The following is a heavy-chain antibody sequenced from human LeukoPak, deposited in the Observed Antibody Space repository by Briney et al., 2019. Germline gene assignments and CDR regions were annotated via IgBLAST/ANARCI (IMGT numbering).Heavy chain of an antibody. V-gene: IGHV1-18*01. CDR2: ISAYNGNT. CDR1: GYTFTSYG. CDR3: ARSRPYDFWSGYNLDY. J-gene: IGHJ4*02. D-gene: IGHD3-3*01. Sequence: ASVKVSCKASGYTFTSYGISWVRQAPGQGLEWMGWISAYNGNTNYARKLQGRVTMTTDTSTSTAYMELRSLRSDDTAVYYCARSRPYDFWSGYNLDYWGQGTLVTVSS.